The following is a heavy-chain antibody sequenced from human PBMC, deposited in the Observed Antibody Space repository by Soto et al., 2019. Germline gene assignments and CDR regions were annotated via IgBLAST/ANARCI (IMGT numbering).Heavy chain of an antibody. J-gene: IGHJ6*02. Sequence: GGSLRLSCAASGFTFSNAWMTWVRQAPGKGLEWVAVISNDGSKKYYADSVKGRFTISRDNSKNTLYLQMNSLRAEDTAVYYCAKDSGTAMVTSYYYYGMDVWGQGTTVTVSS. CDR3: AKDSGTAMVTSYYYYGMDV. D-gene: IGHD5-18*01. CDR1: GFTFSNAW. V-gene: IGHV3-30*18. CDR2: ISNDGSKK.